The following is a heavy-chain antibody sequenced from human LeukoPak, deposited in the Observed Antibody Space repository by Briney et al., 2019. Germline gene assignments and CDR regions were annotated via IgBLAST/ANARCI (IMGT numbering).Heavy chain of an antibody. CDR2: ISSSGSTI. CDR1: GFTISDYY. J-gene: IGHJ4*02. CDR3: ARYCGGDCPLSVFDY. Sequence: GGSLRLSCAASGFTISDYYMSWIRQAPGKGLEWVSYISSSGSTIYYADSVKGRFTISRDNAKNSLYLQMNSLRAEDTAVYYCARYCGGDCPLSVFDYWGQGTLVTVSS. V-gene: IGHV3-11*01. D-gene: IGHD2-21*02.